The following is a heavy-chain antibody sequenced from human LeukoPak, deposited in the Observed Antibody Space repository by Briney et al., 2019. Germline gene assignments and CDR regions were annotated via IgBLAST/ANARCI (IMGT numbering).Heavy chain of an antibody. Sequence: PGRSLRLSCEASGFTFNTYAMHWVRQAPGKWLEWVAVISYDGSNKYYADSVKGRFTISRDNSKNTLYLQMNSLRAEDTAVYYCARSCSSTSCYRSWDAFDIWGQGTMVTVSS. J-gene: IGHJ3*02. CDR3: ARSCSSTSCYRSWDAFDI. V-gene: IGHV3-30-3*01. D-gene: IGHD2-2*02. CDR1: GFTFNTYA. CDR2: ISYDGSNK.